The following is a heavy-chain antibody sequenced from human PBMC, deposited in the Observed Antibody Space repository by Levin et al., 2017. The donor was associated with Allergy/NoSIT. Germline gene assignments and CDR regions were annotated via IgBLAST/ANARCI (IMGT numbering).Heavy chain of an antibody. Sequence: SQTLSLTCTVSGGSVSSGSYYWSWIRQPPGKGLEWIGYIYYSGSTNYNPSLKSRVTISVDTSKNQFSLKLSSVTAADTAVYYCARDQRFTYCSGGSCQGAYYYYYMDVWGKGTTVTVSS. CDR1: GGSVSSGSYY. D-gene: IGHD2-15*01. V-gene: IGHV4-61*01. J-gene: IGHJ6*03. CDR2: IYYSGST. CDR3: ARDQRFTYCSGGSCQGAYYYYYMDV.